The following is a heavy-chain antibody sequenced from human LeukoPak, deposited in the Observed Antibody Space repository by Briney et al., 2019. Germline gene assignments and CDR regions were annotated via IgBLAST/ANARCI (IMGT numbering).Heavy chain of an antibody. CDR1: GFTFSSYG. D-gene: IGHD6-6*01. Sequence: SGGSLRLSCAASGFTFSSYGMHWVRQAPGKGLEWVAVIWCDGSNKYYADSVKGRFTISRDNSKNTLYLQMNSLRAEDTAAYYCARDPTPLYSSSPPDVDYWGQGTLFTVSS. J-gene: IGHJ4*02. CDR3: ARDPTPLYSSSPPDVDY. V-gene: IGHV3-33*01. CDR2: IWCDGSNK.